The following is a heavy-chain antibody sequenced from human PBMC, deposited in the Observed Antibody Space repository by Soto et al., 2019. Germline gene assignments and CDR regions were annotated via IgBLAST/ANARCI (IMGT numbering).Heavy chain of an antibody. V-gene: IGHV1-18*04. Sequence: QVQLVQSGAEVKTPGASVKVSCKTSGYTFTSNGISWVRQAPGQGLEWMGWVSAYSGNTNYAQEFQGRVTMTTDTSPITASRKLRGLTSGDTAVNSCPRDRMHVFDSWGQGTLFTVSS. J-gene: IGHJ4*02. CDR3: PRDRMHVFDS. D-gene: IGHD2-15*01. CDR1: GYTFTSNG. CDR2: VSAYSGNT.